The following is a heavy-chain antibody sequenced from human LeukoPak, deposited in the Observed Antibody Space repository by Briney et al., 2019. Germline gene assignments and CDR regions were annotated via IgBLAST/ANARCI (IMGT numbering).Heavy chain of an antibody. Sequence: SQTLSLTCTVSGGSISSSSYYWGWIRQPPGKGLEWIGSIYYSGSTYYNPSLKSRVTISVDTSTNQFSLKLSSVTAADTAVYYCARFRSDFWSGYYLYNWFDPWGQGTLVTVSS. J-gene: IGHJ5*02. CDR1: GGSISSSSYY. CDR3: ARFRSDFWSGYYLYNWFDP. V-gene: IGHV4-39*01. D-gene: IGHD3-3*01. CDR2: IYYSGST.